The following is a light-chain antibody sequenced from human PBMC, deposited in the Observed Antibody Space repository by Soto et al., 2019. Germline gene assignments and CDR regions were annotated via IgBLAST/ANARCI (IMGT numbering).Light chain of an antibody. CDR2: GAS. V-gene: IGKV3-20*01. J-gene: IGKJ1*01. CDR3: QQYGSSPTWT. CDR1: QSVSSNY. Sequence: ESVLTPSPGTLSLSPGESATLSGRASQSVSSNYLAWYQQKPGQAPRLLIYGASTRATGIPHRFSGSGSGTDFALTISSLEPDDSAVYYCQQYGSSPTWTVGQGTKGDIK.